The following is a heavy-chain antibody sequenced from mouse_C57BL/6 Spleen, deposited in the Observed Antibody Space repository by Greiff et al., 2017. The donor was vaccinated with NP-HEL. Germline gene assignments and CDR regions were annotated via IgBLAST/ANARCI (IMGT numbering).Heavy chain of an antibody. CDR1: GYTFTSYW. D-gene: IGHD2-2*01. CDR2: IYPSDSET. V-gene: IGHV1-61*01. CDR3: ARARPYGYGDHYYAMDY. J-gene: IGHJ4*01. Sequence: QVHVKQPGAELVRPGSSVKLSCKASGYTFTSYWMDWVKQRPGQGLEWIGNIYPSDSETHYNQKFKDKATLTVDKSSSTAYMQLSSLTSEDSAVYYCARARPYGYGDHYYAMDYWGQGTSVTVSS.